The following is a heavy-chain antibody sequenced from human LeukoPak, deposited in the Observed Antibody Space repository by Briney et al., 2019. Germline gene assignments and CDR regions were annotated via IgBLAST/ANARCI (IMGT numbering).Heavy chain of an antibody. Sequence: GGSLRLSCAASGFTFSSSEMNWVRQAPGKGLEWVSYISSSGTNIFYADSVKGRFTISRDNAKNSLYLQMNSLRVDDTAVYYCAREDTVDAFDIWGLGTLVTVSS. J-gene: IGHJ3*02. CDR1: GFTFSSSE. CDR3: AREDTVDAFDI. CDR2: ISSSGTNI. D-gene: IGHD4-17*01. V-gene: IGHV3-48*03.